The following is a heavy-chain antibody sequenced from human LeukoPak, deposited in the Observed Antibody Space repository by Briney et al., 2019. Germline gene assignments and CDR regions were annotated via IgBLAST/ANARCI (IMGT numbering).Heavy chain of an antibody. CDR1: GGSISSYY. V-gene: IGHV4-59*01. J-gene: IGHJ5*02. CDR3: ARSYSSSPDPNWFDP. CDR2: IYYSGST. D-gene: IGHD6-13*01. Sequence: PSETLSFTCTVSGGSISSYYWSWIRQPPGKGLEWIGYIYYSGSTNYNPSLKSRVTISVDTSKNQFSLKLSSVTAADTAVYYCARSYSSSPDPNWFDPWGQGTLVTVSS.